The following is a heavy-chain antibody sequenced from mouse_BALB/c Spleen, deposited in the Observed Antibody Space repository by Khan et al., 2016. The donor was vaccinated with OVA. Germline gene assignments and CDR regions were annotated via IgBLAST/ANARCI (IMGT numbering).Heavy chain of an antibody. J-gene: IGHJ2*01. Sequence: VQLQQSGAELAKPGASVKMSCKASGYTFTSYWMHWVKQRPGQGLEWIGYINPSTGYTEYNQKFKDKATLTADKSSSTAYMQLSSLTSEDSAVYYCAIITTVVADDYWGQGTTLTVSS. CDR1: GYTFTSYW. D-gene: IGHD1-1*01. V-gene: IGHV1-7*01. CDR3: AIITTVVADDY. CDR2: INPSTGYT.